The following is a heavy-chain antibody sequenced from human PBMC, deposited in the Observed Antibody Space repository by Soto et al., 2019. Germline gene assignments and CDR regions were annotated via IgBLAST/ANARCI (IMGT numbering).Heavy chain of an antibody. D-gene: IGHD2-2*01. CDR2: INPSGGST. CDR1: GYTFTSYY. Sequence: QVQLVQSGAEVKKSGASVEVSCKASGYTFTSYYMHWVRQAPGQGLEWMGIINPSGGSTRFAQKFQGRVTLTRDTSTSTVDMELSSLRSDDTAVYYCARDRCDTTSCYECDYWGQGTLVTVSS. V-gene: IGHV1-46*01. J-gene: IGHJ4*02. CDR3: ARDRCDTTSCYECDY.